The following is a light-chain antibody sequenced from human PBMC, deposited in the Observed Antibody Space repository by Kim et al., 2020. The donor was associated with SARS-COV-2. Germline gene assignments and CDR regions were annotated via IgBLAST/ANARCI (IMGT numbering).Light chain of an antibody. Sequence: GQGVTLSCSGSTSNIGSHTVNWYQHLPGTAPKFLIYSNNQRPSGVPDRFSASKSGTSASLAISGLQSEDEGDYYCATWDNSLRAYVFGPGTKVTVL. J-gene: IGLJ1*01. V-gene: IGLV1-44*01. CDR2: SNN. CDR3: ATWDNSLRAYV. CDR1: TSNIGSHT.